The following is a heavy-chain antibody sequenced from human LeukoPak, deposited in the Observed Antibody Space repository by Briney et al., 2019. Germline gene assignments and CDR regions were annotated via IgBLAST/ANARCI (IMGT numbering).Heavy chain of an antibody. CDR1: GFTDSSNY. CDR3: AAKVELRSNGPYFNS. CDR2: IYSGGDT. J-gene: IGHJ4*02. D-gene: IGHD1-7*01. V-gene: IGHV3-53*01. Sequence: GGSLRLSCAPSGFTDSSNYMSWVRQAPGKGLEWVSGIYSGGDTLYADFVKGRFTISRDNSKNTLYLQMNNLRAEDTAVYYCAAKVELRSNGPYFNSWGQGTLVTVSS.